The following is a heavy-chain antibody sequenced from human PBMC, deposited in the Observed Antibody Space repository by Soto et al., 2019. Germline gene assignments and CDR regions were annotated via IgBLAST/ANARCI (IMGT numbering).Heavy chain of an antibody. CDR2: ISGYNGNT. CDR1: GYTFSGYS. V-gene: IGHV1-18*04. J-gene: IGHJ6*02. D-gene: IGHD3-10*01. CDR3: ARDSFSGAAPPCPNMDV. Sequence: QVVLEQSGGEVKKPGASVKVSCKASGYTFSGYSITWVRQAPGQGLEWMGRISGYNGNTNYARTLRGRLTLTTDTPTSTAYMKLRGPTPADTAVNYGARDSFSGAAPPCPNMDVWGRGPRSPSP.